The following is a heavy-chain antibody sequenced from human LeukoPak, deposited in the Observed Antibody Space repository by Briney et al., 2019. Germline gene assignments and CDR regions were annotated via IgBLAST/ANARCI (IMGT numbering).Heavy chain of an antibody. J-gene: IGHJ6*03. V-gene: IGHV4-61*02. CDR2: IYTSGST. Sequence: SETLSLTCTVSGGSISSGSYYWSWIRQPAGKGLEWIGRIYTSGSTNYNPSLKSRVTISVDTSKNQFSLKLSSVTAADTAVYYCARDVLGGYYYYYYMDVWGKGTTVPVSS. CDR1: GGSISSGSYY. D-gene: IGHD1-26*01. CDR3: ARDVLGGYYYYYYMDV.